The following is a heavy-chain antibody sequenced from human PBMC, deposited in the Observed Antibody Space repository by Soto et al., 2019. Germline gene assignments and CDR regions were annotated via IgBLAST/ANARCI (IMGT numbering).Heavy chain of an antibody. CDR1: GFTFSSYA. V-gene: IGHV3-23*01. CDR3: AKDSGSGSYIRPPFYYGMDV. Sequence: GGSLRLSCAASGFTFSSYAMSWVRQAPGKGLEWVSAISGSGGSTYYADSVKGRFTISRDNSKNTLYLQMNSLRAEDTAVYYCAKDSGSGSYIRPPFYYGMDVWGQGTTVTVSS. CDR2: ISGSGGST. D-gene: IGHD3-10*01. J-gene: IGHJ6*02.